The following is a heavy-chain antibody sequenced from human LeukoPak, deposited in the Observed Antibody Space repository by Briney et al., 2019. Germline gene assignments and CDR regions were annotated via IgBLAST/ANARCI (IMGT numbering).Heavy chain of an antibody. V-gene: IGHV1-2*02. CDR2: INPTSGGT. D-gene: IGHD6-13*01. CDR1: GYTFTGYY. CDR3: ARAAGYGSSWYTDY. Sequence: GASVKVSCKASGYTFTGYYMHWVRQAPGQGLEWMGWINPTSGGTNYAQKFQGRVTMTRDTSISTAYMEMSRLTSDDTALYYCARAAGYGSSWYTDYWGQGTLVTVSS. J-gene: IGHJ4*02.